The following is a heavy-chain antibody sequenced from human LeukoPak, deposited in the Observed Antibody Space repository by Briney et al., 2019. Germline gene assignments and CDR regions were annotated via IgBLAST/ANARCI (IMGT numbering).Heavy chain of an antibody. J-gene: IGHJ4*02. V-gene: IGHV3-53*01. D-gene: IGHD6-13*01. CDR2: ICSGGST. CDR3: GRAANTATGTPTLAIDY. CDR1: GFTVSSNY. Sequence: GGSLRLSCAASGFTVSSNYMRWVRQAPGKGLEWVSVICSGGSTFYADSVKGRFTISRDNSKNTLYLQMNSLRAEDTAVYFCGRAANTATGTPTLAIDYWGQGTLVTVSS.